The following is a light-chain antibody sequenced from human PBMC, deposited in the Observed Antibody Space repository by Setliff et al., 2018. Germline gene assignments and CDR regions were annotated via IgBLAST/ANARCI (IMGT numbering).Light chain of an antibody. J-gene: IGLJ1*01. CDR3: SSYAGSNNPDV. CDR2: EVS. V-gene: IGLV2-8*01. Sequence: QSVLTQPPSASGSPGQSVTISCTGTSSDVGGYNYVSWYQQHPGKAPKLMIYEVSKQPSGVPDRFSGSKSGNTASLTVSGLQAEDEADYYCSSYAGSNNPDVFGTGTKGTVL. CDR1: SSDVGGYNY.